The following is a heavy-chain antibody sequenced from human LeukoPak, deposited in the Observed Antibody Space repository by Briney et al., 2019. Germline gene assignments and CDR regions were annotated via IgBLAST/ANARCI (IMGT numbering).Heavy chain of an antibody. Sequence: SETLSLTCTVSGGSISSYYWNWIRQPPGKGLEWIGYIYYSGSTNYNPSLKSRVTISVDTSKSQFSLRLTSVTAADTAVYYCARRHGYGNPFDIWGQGTMVTVSS. CDR1: GGSISSYY. J-gene: IGHJ3*02. V-gene: IGHV4-59*01. CDR3: ARRHGYGNPFDI. D-gene: IGHD4-11*01. CDR2: IYYSGST.